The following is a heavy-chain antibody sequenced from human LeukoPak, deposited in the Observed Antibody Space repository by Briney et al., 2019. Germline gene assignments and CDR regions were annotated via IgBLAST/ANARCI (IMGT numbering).Heavy chain of an antibody. CDR2: ISYSGGST. CDR3: AKIRECSTTSCYRTYGMDV. V-gene: IGHV3-23*01. D-gene: IGHD2-2*01. J-gene: IGHJ6*02. CDR1: GFTFSNYA. Sequence: GGSLRLSCAASGFTFSNYAMSWVRQAPGKGLEWVSVISYSGGSTCYADSVKGRFTISRDNSKNTLYLQMNGLRAEDTAVYFCAKIRECSTTSCYRTYGMDVWGQGTTVTVSS.